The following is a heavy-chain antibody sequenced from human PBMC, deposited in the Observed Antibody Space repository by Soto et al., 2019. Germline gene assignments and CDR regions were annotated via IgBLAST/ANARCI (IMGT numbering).Heavy chain of an antibody. CDR3: ARAGVEYYDFWSGYYLVY. J-gene: IGHJ4*02. Sequence: GGSLRLSCAASGFTVSSNYMSWVRQAPGKGLEWVSVIYSGGSTYYADSVKGRFTISRDNSKNTLYLQMNSLRAEDTAVYYCARAGVEYYDFWSGYYLVYWGQGTLVTVSS. V-gene: IGHV3-53*01. CDR1: GFTVSSNY. CDR2: IYSGGST. D-gene: IGHD3-3*01.